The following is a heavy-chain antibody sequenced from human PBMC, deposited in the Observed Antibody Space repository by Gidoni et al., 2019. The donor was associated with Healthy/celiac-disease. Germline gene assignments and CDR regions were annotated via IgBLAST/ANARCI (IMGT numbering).Heavy chain of an antibody. Sequence: QVQLVDSGGAVVQPAMSLTPSCAASGLTLTCSGMHWVRQTPGKGLEWVAVIWYDGSNKYDADSVKGRFTISRDNSKNTLYLRMNSLRAEDTAVYYCAKDGGSGSHYDYYYGMDVWGQGTTVTVSS. D-gene: IGHD3-10*01. V-gene: IGHV3-33*06. CDR1: GLTLTCSG. J-gene: IGHJ6*02. CDR3: AKDGGSGSHYDYYYGMDV. CDR2: IWYDGSNK.